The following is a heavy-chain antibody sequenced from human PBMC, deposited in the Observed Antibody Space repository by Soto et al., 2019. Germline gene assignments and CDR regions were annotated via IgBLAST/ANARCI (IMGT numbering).Heavy chain of an antibody. D-gene: IGHD2-8*01. J-gene: IGHJ4*02. V-gene: IGHV3-30*14. Sequence: QVQLVESGGGVVQPGRSLRLSCAASGFTFSSYPMHWVRQVPGKGLEWLTLMSYDGTNKYFADSLKGRFTISRDNSKNTLYLQMNCLRAEEMAVYYCARDLGTRGGAGPFDYLGQGTLVTVSS. CDR1: GFTFSSYP. CDR2: MSYDGTNK. CDR3: ARDLGTRGGAGPFDY.